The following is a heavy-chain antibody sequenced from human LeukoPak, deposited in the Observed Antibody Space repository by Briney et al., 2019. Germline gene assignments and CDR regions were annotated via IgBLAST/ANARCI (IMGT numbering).Heavy chain of an antibody. Sequence: PSQTLSLTCTVSGDSISSGGYYWCWIRQHPGKGLEWIGYISYSGNTYYNPSLKSRAAISADTPKNQFSLKLSSTTAADTAVYYCARAPVATPSEFDYWGQGTLVTVSS. CDR3: ARAPVATPSEFDY. CDR1: GDSISSGGYY. D-gene: IGHD5-12*01. CDR2: ISYSGNT. J-gene: IGHJ4*02. V-gene: IGHV4-31*03.